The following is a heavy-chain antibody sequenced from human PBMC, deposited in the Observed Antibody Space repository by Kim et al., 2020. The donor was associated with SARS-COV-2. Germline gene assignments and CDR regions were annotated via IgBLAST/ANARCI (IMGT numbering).Heavy chain of an antibody. CDR3: ASQAIAYNSHWYFDL. D-gene: IGHD2-21*01. J-gene: IGHJ2*01. CDR2: IFYSGST. Sequence: SETLSLTCTVSGGSISSSNYYWGWIRQPPGKGLEWIGSIFYSGSTYYNPSLQSRVTISVYTSKNQFSLRLSSVTAADTAVYFCASQAIAYNSHWYFDLWGRGTLVTVSS. V-gene: IGHV4-39*01. CDR1: GGSISSSNYY.